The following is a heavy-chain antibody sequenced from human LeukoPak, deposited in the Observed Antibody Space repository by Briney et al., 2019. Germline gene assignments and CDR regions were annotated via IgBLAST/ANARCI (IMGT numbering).Heavy chain of an antibody. D-gene: IGHD3-22*01. CDR1: GFTFSSYA. CDR2: ISGSGGST. CDR3: ARDDSSGYWSLDY. Sequence: GGSLRLSCAASGFTFSSYAMSWVRQAPGKGLEWVSAISGSGGSTYYADSVKGRFTISRDNSKNTLYLQMNSLRAEDTAVYYCARDDSSGYWSLDYWGQGTLVTVSS. J-gene: IGHJ4*02. V-gene: IGHV3-23*01.